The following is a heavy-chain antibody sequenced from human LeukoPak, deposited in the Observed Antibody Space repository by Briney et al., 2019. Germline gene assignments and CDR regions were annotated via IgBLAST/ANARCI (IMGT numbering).Heavy chain of an antibody. V-gene: IGHV4-59*01. CDR1: GGSISSYY. J-gene: IGHJ6*03. CDR3: AREGATYGSGSYPYYYYYYYMDV. CDR2: IYYSGST. D-gene: IGHD3-10*01. Sequence: SETLSLTCTVSGGSISSYYWSWIRQPPGKGLEWIGYIYYSGSTNYNPSLKSRVTISVDTSKNQFSLKLSSVTAADTAVYYCAREGATYGSGSYPYYYYYYYMDVWGKGTTVTISS.